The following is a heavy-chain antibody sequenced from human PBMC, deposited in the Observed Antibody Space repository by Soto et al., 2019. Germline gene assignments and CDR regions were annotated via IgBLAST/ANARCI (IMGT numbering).Heavy chain of an antibody. J-gene: IGHJ4*02. CDR3: ARDLVGLPTWPHISLDY. CDR1: GGTFSSYA. D-gene: IGHD1-26*01. CDR2: IIPIFGTA. V-gene: IGHV1-69*13. Sequence: GASVKVSCKASGGTFSSYAISWVRQAPGQGLEWMGGIIPIFGTANYAQKFQGRVTITADESTSTAYMELSSLRSEDTAVYYCARDLVGLPTWPHISLDYWGQGTLVTVSS.